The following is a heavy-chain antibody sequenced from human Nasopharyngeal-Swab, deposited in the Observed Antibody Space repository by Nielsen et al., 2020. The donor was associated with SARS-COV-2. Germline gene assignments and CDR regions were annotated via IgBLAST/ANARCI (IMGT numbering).Heavy chain of an antibody. CDR1: GFTFTSSA. Sequence: SVKVSCKASGFTFTSSAVQWVRQARGQRLEWIGWIVVGSGNTNYAQKFQERVTITRDMSTSTAYMEPSSLRSEDTAVYYCAAYGSGSRAFDYWGQGTLVTVSS. CDR3: AAYGSGSRAFDY. J-gene: IGHJ4*02. CDR2: IVVGSGNT. D-gene: IGHD3-10*01. V-gene: IGHV1-58*01.